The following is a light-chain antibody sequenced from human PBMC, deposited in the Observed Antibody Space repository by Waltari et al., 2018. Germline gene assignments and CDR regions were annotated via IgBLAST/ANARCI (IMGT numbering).Light chain of an antibody. Sequence: QSVLTQPPSASGTPGQRVTISCSGSSSNIGSNTVNWYQQPPGTAPKLLIYSNNQRPSGFPDRVSGSKSGTSASLAISGLQSEDEADYYCAAWDDSLNGPVFGGGTKLTVL. CDR2: SNN. V-gene: IGLV1-44*01. CDR3: AAWDDSLNGPV. CDR1: SSNIGSNT. J-gene: IGLJ2*01.